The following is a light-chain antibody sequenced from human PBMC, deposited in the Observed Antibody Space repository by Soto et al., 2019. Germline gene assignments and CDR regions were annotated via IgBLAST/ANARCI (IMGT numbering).Light chain of an antibody. Sequence: QSALTQPPSASGSPGQSVTIPCTGTRSDVGDYNYVSWYQQHPGKAPKLLIYEVTKRPSGVPDRFSGSKSANTASLTVSGLQAEDEADYYCSSYAGSDNFEVFGGGTKLTVL. J-gene: IGLJ2*01. CDR3: SSYAGSDNFEV. CDR2: EVT. V-gene: IGLV2-8*01. CDR1: RSDVGDYNY.